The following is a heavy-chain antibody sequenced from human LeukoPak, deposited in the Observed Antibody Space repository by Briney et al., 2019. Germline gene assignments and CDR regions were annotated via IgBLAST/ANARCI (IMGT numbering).Heavy chain of an antibody. CDR2: ISVRGGST. V-gene: IGHV3-23*01. CDR3: PNGLAASGNFLLRDYYYFIDV. D-gene: IGHD1-26*01. J-gene: IGHJ6*03. Sequence: PGGSLRLSCAASGFTLSSYAMSGVRQAPGKGLEWVSGISVRGGSTYYADSTKGRFLISRDDSKSTVYLRMSKLRVEDSGLYYCPNGLAASGNFLLRDYYYFIDVWGKGTTVIVS. CDR1: GFTLSSYA.